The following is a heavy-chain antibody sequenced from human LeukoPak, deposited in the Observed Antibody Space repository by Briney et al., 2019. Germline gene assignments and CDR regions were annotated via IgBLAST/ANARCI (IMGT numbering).Heavy chain of an antibody. D-gene: IGHD3-10*01. J-gene: IGHJ4*02. CDR3: AREERGRYFDY. CDR1: GYTFTSYD. CDR2: MNPNSGNT. Sequence: ASVKVSCKASGYTFTSYDINWVRQATGQGLEWMGWMNPNSGNTGYAPKFQGRVTMTRNTSISTAYMELSNLSSEDTAVYYCAREERGRYFDYWAQGTLVTVSS. V-gene: IGHV1-8*01.